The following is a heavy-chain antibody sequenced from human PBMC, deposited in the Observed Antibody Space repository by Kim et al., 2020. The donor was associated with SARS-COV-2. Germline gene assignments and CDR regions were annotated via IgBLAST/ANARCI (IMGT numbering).Heavy chain of an antibody. CDR1: GGSISSQY. D-gene: IGHD6-19*01. V-gene: IGHV4-59*11. J-gene: IGHJ2*01. Sequence: SETLSLTCAVSGGSISSQYWSWIRQPPGKGLEWIGYIFYTGSTNHNPSLKSRVTISVDPSKKQFSLKLRSVTAADTAVYYCARCRGWYPGDSDLWGRGTLVTVSS. CDR2: IFYTGST. CDR3: ARCRGWYPGDSDL.